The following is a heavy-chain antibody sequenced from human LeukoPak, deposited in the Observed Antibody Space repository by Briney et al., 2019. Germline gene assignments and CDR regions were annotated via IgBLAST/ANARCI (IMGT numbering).Heavy chain of an antibody. CDR2: IKHDGSEQ. V-gene: IGHV3-7*01. J-gene: IGHJ4*01. Sequence: GGSLRLSCAASGFTFTTYWMSWMRQAPGKGLQWVANIKHDGSEQYYVDSVKGRFTISRDNAKNSLFLQMNSLGVEDTAVYYCKSGGAAPGSFDYWGHGALVTASS. D-gene: IGHD1-26*01. CDR3: KSGGAAPGSFDY. CDR1: GFTFTTYW.